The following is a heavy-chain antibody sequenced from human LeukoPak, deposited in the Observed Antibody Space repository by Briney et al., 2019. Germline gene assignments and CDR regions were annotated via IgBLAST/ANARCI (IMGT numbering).Heavy chain of an antibody. J-gene: IGHJ4*02. CDR1: GYTFTSYG. D-gene: IGHD3-22*01. Sequence: ASVKVSCKASGYTFTSYGISWVRQAPGQGLEWMGWISAYNGNTNYAQKLRARVTMTTDTSTSTAYMELRSLRSDDTAMYYCARDRYYDSSGYSYWGQGTLVTVSS. V-gene: IGHV1-18*01. CDR3: ARDRYYDSSGYSY. CDR2: ISAYNGNT.